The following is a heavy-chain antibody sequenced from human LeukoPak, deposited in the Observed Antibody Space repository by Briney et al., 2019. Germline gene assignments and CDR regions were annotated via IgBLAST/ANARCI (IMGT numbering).Heavy chain of an antibody. Sequence: SQTLSLTCTVSGGSLSSGSYYWSWIRQPAGKGLEWIGRIYTSGSTNYNPSLKSRVTISVDTSKNQFSLKLSSVTAADTAVYYCARSEVVPAYYYGMDVWGQGTTVTVSS. J-gene: IGHJ6*02. CDR3: ARSEVVPAYYYGMDV. V-gene: IGHV4-61*02. D-gene: IGHD2-2*01. CDR2: IYTSGST. CDR1: GGSLSSGSYY.